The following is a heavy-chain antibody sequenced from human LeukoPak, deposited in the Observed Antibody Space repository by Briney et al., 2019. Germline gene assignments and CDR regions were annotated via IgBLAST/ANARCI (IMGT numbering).Heavy chain of an antibody. J-gene: IGHJ4*02. CDR3: AKDLYRNVFDY. D-gene: IGHD1-26*01. CDR2: ISISDGST. V-gene: IGHV3-23*01. CDR1: GFIFSNYA. Sequence: PGGSLRLSCAASGFIFSNYAIIWVRQAPGKGLEWVSVISISDGSTYYADSVTGRFTISRDNSKNTVYLQMNSLRAEDTAVYYCAKDLYRNVFDYWGQGTLVTVSS.